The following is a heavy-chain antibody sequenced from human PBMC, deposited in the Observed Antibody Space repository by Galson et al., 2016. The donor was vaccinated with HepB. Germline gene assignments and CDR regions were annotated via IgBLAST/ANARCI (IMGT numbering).Heavy chain of an antibody. CDR2: ISAYNGHI. Sequence: SVKVSCKASGYNFNSYGISWVRQAPGQGLEWMGWISAYNGHIDYAQKFQGRVTMTTDTSTSRAYMDLRSLKSDDTAIYYCARTGGGSGWNFGYWGQGTLVTVSS. J-gene: IGHJ4*02. V-gene: IGHV1-18*04. D-gene: IGHD1-1*01. CDR1: GYNFNSYG. CDR3: ARTGGGSGWNFGY.